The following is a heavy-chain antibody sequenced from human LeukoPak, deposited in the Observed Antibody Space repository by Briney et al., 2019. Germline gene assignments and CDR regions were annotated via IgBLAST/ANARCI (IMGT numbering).Heavy chain of an antibody. D-gene: IGHD2-21*01. CDR2: IYYSGST. Sequence: NPSETLSLTCTVSGGSISSYYWSWIRQPPGKGLEWIGYIYYSGSTNYSPSLKSRVTISVDTSKNQFSLKLSSVTAADTAVYYCARVGIPDAFDIWGQGTMVTVSS. CDR3: ARVGIPDAFDI. V-gene: IGHV4-59*08. CDR1: GGSISSYY. J-gene: IGHJ3*02.